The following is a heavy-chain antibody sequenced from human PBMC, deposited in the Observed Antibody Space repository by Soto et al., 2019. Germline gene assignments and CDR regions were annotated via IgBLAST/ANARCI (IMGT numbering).Heavy chain of an antibody. V-gene: IGHV3-23*01. CDR2: ISGSGGST. D-gene: IGHD3-10*01. J-gene: IGHJ6*02. Sequence: PRISIASCMFRFTIYVMGWVLKTPGKGLEWVSAISGSGGSTYYADSVKGRFTSSRDNSKNTLYLQMNSLRAEDTAVYYCAKASITMVRGVNAFYYTVYAGMDVWAQGPRGTVS. CDR1: MFRFTIYV. CDR3: AKASITMVRGVNAFYYTVYAGMDV.